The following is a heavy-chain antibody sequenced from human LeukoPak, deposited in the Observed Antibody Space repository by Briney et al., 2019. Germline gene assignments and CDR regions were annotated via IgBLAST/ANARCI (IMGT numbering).Heavy chain of an antibody. J-gene: IGHJ3*02. CDR3: ARGLKRGSGSYYSDAFDI. D-gene: IGHD3-10*01. V-gene: IGHV3-11*06. CDR2: ISSSGSYT. Sequence: GGSLRLSCAASGFTFSDYYMSWIRQAPGKGLEWVSYISSSGSYTNYADSVKGRFTISRDNAKNSLYLQMNSLRAEDTAVYYCARGLKRGSGSYYSDAFDIWGQGTMVTVSS. CDR1: GFTFSDYY.